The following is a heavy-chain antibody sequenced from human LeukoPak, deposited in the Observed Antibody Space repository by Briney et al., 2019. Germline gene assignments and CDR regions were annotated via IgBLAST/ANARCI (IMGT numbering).Heavy chain of an antibody. CDR1: GFTFSSYA. Sequence: TGGSLRLSCAASGFTFSSYAMSWVRQAPGKGLEWVSGISGSGVSTYYADSVKGRYTISRDNSKNTLYLQMNSLRAEDTAVYYCAKDQSDSGRSYYWGQGTLVTVSS. J-gene: IGHJ4*02. V-gene: IGHV3-23*01. CDR3: AKDQSDSGRSYY. CDR2: ISGSGVST. D-gene: IGHD1-26*01.